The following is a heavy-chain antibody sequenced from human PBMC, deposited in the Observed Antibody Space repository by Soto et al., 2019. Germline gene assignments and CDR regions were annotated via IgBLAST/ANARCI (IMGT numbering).Heavy chain of an antibody. Sequence: QVQLVESGGGVVQPGRSLRLSCAASGFTFSSYAMHWVRQAPGKGLEWVAVISYDGSNKYYADSVKGRFTISRDNSKNTLYLQMNSLRAEDTAVSYCARDRITMVRGVFFGMDVWGQGTTVTVSS. CDR3: ARDRITMVRGVFFGMDV. J-gene: IGHJ6*02. CDR1: GFTFSSYA. CDR2: ISYDGSNK. V-gene: IGHV3-30-3*01. D-gene: IGHD3-10*01.